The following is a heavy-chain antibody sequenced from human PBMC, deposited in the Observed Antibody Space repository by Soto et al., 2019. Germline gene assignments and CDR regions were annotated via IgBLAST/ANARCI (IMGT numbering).Heavy chain of an antibody. CDR3: ARENSGYDPTGSFDY. J-gene: IGHJ4*02. V-gene: IGHV4-30-4*01. CDR2: IYYSGST. D-gene: IGHD5-12*01. Sequence: QVLLQESGPGLVQPSQTLSLTCTVSGGSISSSYYYWSWIRQPPGKSLEWIGYIYYSGSTYYNPSLKSRLTISVDTSKNQFSLKLNSVTAADTAVYYCARENSGYDPTGSFDYWGQGTLVTVSS. CDR1: GGSISSSYYY.